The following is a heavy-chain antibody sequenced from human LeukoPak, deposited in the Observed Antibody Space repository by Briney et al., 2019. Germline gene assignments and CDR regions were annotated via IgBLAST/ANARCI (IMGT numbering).Heavy chain of an antibody. V-gene: IGHV1-2*04. Sequence: ASVKVSCKASGYTFTGYYMHWVRQAPGQGLEWMGWINPNSGGTNYAQKFQGWVTMTRDTSISTAYMELSRLRSDDTAVYYCARGDYVWGSYRQHDWFDPWGQGTLVTVSS. D-gene: IGHD3-16*02. J-gene: IGHJ5*02. CDR1: GYTFTGYY. CDR2: INPNSGGT. CDR3: ARGDYVWGSYRQHDWFDP.